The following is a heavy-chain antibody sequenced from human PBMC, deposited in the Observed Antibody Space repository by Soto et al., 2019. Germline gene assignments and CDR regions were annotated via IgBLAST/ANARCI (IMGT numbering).Heavy chain of an antibody. J-gene: IGHJ4*02. Sequence: GGSLRLSCAASGFTFSSYSMNWVRQAPGKGLEWVSYISSSSSTIYYADSVKGRFTISRDNAKNTLYLQMNSLRAEDTAVYYCAKDSHYGILTSYGSEVDYWGRGTLVTVSS. V-gene: IGHV3-48*01. CDR1: GFTFSSYS. D-gene: IGHD3-9*01. CDR2: ISSSSSTI. CDR3: AKDSHYGILTSYGSEVDY.